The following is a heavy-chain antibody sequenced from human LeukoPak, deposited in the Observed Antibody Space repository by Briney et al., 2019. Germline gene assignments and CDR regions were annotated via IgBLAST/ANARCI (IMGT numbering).Heavy chain of an antibody. CDR3: TGDSGVVNDYYFHY. J-gene: IGHJ4*02. Sequence: KPSETLSLTCTVSGVSISSTSFYWSWVRQPPGKGLEWIGSIYYSGNTYYNPSLKSRLTVSVDTSKNQFSPTLTSVTAADTAVYYCTGDSGVVNDYYFHYWGPGTLVSVSS. V-gene: IGHV4-39*01. CDR1: GVSISSTSFY. CDR2: IYYSGNT. D-gene: IGHD2-21*01.